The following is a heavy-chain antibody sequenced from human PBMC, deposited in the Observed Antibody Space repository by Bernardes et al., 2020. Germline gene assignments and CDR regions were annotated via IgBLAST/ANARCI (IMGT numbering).Heavy chain of an antibody. J-gene: IGHJ6*01. V-gene: IGHV4-59*12. Sequence: SETLSLTCTVSGGSISSYYWSWIRQPPGKGLEWIGYIYYSGSTYYNPSLKSRVTISVDTSKNQFSLKLSSVTAADTAVYYCARDALGAITIFGVVTRHGMDVWGQGNTVTVSS. D-gene: IGHD3-3*01. CDR1: GGSISSYY. CDR3: ARDALGAITIFGVVTRHGMDV. CDR2: IYYSGST.